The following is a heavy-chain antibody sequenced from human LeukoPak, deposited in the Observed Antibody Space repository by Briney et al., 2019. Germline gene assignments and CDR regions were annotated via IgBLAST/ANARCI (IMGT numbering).Heavy chain of an antibody. V-gene: IGHV3-30*02. CDR2: IRYDGSNK. D-gene: IGHD1-26*01. CDR1: GFTFSAFG. Sequence: GGSLRLSCAASGFTFSAFGMHWVRQAPGKGLEWVAFIRYDGSNKHYADSVKGRFTISRDNSNNTLYLQTSSLRAEDTAVYYCAKAGGHSPYYALDVWGQGTTVTVSS. J-gene: IGHJ6*02. CDR3: AKAGGHSPYYALDV.